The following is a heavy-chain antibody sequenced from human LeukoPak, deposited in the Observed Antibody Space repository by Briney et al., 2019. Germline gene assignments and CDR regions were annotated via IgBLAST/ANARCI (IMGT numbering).Heavy chain of an antibody. V-gene: IGHV1-18*01. J-gene: IGHJ4*02. CDR1: GYTFTSYG. CDR2: ISAYNGNT. CDR3: AREGVGSYGSFAY. Sequence: ASVKVSCKASGYTFTSYGISWVRQAPGQGLEWMGWISAYNGNTNYAQKLQGRVTITTDESTSTAYMELSSLRSEDTAVYYCAREGVGSYGSFAYWGQGTLVTVSS. D-gene: IGHD5-18*01.